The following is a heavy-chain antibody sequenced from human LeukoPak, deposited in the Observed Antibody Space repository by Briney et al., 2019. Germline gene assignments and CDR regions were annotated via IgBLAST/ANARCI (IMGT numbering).Heavy chain of an antibody. CDR1: GFTVSSNY. V-gene: IGHV3-66*01. J-gene: IGHJ4*02. Sequence: PGGSLRLSCAASGFTVSSNYMSWVRQAPGKGLEWVSVIYSGGSTYYADSVKGRFTISRDNSKNTLYLQMNSLRAEDTAVYYCQSSGHPYYFDYWGQGTLVTVSS. CDR3: QSSGHPYYFDY. D-gene: IGHD3-22*01. CDR2: IYSGGST.